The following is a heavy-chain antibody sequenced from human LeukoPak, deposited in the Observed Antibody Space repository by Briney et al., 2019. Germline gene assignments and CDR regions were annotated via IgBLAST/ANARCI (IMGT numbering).Heavy chain of an antibody. CDR2: ISWNSGSI. CDR3: AKDILATVTTDWYFDL. V-gene: IGHV3-9*01. D-gene: IGHD4-17*01. J-gene: IGHJ2*01. Sequence: GGSLRLSRAASGFTFDDYAMDWVRHAPGKGLEWVSGISWNSGSIGYADSVKGRFTISRDNAKNSLYLQMNSLRAEDTALYYCAKDILATVTTDWYFDLWGRGTLVTVSS. CDR1: GFTFDDYA.